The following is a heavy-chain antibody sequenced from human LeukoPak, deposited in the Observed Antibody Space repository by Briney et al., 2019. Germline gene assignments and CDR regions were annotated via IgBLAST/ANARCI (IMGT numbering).Heavy chain of an antibody. CDR2: ISGSGGST. D-gene: IGHD4/OR15-4a*01. CDR1: GFTFXSYA. CDR3: AKEGLLTATI. J-gene: IGHJ3*02. V-gene: IGHV3-23*01. Sequence: GSLRLSCXXXGFTFXSYAMSWVRQAPGKGLEWVSAISGSGGSTYYADSVKGRFTISRDNSKNTLYLQMNSLRAEDTAVYYCAKEGLLTATIWGQGTMVTVSS.